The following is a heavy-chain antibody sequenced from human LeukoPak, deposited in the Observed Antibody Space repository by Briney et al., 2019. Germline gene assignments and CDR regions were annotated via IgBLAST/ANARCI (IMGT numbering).Heavy chain of an antibody. Sequence: PSETLSLTCAVSGYSISSGYFWVWIRQPPGKGREWIGSIYHTGATYYNPSLRSPVTISVDTSKNQFSLELNSVTAADTAVYYCARDLGLTISDNWFDPWGQGTLVTVSS. CDR1: GYSISSGYF. CDR2: IYHTGAT. D-gene: IGHD3-9*01. V-gene: IGHV4-38-2*02. CDR3: ARDLGLTISDNWFDP. J-gene: IGHJ5*02.